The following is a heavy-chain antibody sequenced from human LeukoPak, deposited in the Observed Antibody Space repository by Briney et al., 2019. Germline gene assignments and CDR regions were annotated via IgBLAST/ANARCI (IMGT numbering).Heavy chain of an antibody. CDR1: GYTVTSYG. V-gene: IGHV1-18*04. CDR2: ISAYNGNT. D-gene: IGHD2-2*01. J-gene: IGHJ3*02. CDR3: ARQSVPATISPWSPLDI. Sequence: GASVKVSCKASGYTVTSYGISWVRQAPGQGLEWMGWISAYNGNTNYVQKLQGRVTMTTDTSTSTAYMELRSLRSDDTAVYYCARQSVPATISPWSPLDIWGQGTMVTVSS.